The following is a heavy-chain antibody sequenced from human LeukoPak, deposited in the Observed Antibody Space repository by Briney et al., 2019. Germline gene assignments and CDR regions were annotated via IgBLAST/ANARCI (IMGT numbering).Heavy chain of an antibody. Sequence: GGSLRLSCTASGFTFGDYAMSWFRQAPGKGLEWVGFIRSKAYGGTTEYAASVKGRFTISRDDSKSIAYLRMNSLKTEDTAGYYCSREDYYYHGMDVWGQGTTVTVSS. CDR2: IRSKAYGGTT. V-gene: IGHV3-49*03. J-gene: IGHJ6*02. CDR1: GFTFGDYA. CDR3: SREDYYYHGMDV.